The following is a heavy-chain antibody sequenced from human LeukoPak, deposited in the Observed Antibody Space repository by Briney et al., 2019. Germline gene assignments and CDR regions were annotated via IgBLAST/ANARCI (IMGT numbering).Heavy chain of an antibody. CDR3: ARDRRGVATDY. CDR2: IYYSGST. J-gene: IGHJ4*02. CDR1: GGSISSYY. Sequence: SETLSLTCTVSGGSISSYYWSWIRQPPGKGLEWIGYIYYSGSTNYNPSLKSRVTISVDTSKNQFSLKLSSVTAADTAVYYCARDRRGVATDYWGQGTLVTVSS. V-gene: IGHV4-59*12. D-gene: IGHD5-12*01.